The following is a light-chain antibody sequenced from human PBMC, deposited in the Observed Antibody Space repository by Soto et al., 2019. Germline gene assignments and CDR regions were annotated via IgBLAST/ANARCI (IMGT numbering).Light chain of an antibody. CDR1: QTVRNNY. Sequence: EFVLTQSPGTLSLSPGERATLSCRASQTVRNNYLAWYQQKPGQAPRLVIYGASNRATGIPDRLSGSGSGTDFALTISRLEPEDFAVYYCQQYATSPITFGQGTRLEI. CDR3: QQYATSPIT. CDR2: GAS. V-gene: IGKV3-20*01. J-gene: IGKJ5*01.